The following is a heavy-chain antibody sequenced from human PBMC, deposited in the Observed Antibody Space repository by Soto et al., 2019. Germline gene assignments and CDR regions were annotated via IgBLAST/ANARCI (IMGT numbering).Heavy chain of an antibody. J-gene: IGHJ4*02. Sequence: HPGGSLRLSCAASGFTISSYAMSWVRQAPGKGLEWVSAISGSGGSTYYADSVKGRFTISRDNSKNTLYLQMNSLRAEDTAVYYCARHDYGGYFPFDYWGQGTLVTVS. D-gene: IGHD4-17*01. CDR2: ISGSGGST. CDR3: ARHDYGGYFPFDY. CDR1: GFTISSYA. V-gene: IGHV3-23*01.